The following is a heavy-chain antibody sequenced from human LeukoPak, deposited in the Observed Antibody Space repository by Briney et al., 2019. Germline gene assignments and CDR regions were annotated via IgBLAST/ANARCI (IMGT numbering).Heavy chain of an antibody. J-gene: IGHJ6*03. Sequence: ASVKVSCKVSGYTLTELSMHWVRQATGQGLEWMGWMNPNSGNTGYAQKFQGRVTMTRNTSISTAYMELSSLRSEDTAVYYCARGVSGSYDILTGLYFYYYYYYMDVWGKGTTVTISS. V-gene: IGHV1-8*01. CDR3: ARGVSGSYDILTGLYFYYYYYYMDV. CDR1: GYTLTELS. CDR2: MNPNSGNT. D-gene: IGHD3-9*01.